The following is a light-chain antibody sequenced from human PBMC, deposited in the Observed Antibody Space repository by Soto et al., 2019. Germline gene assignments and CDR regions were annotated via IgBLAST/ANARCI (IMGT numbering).Light chain of an antibody. V-gene: IGLV2-8*01. CDR3: SSYAGSNNYVL. Sequence: QSVLTQPPSASGSPRQSVTISCTGSSSDVGGYEYVSWFQHHPGKAPKLLIFEVNKRPSGVPDRFSGSKSGNTASLTISGLQAEDEADYFCSSYAGSNNYVLFGGGTQLTVL. CDR2: EVN. J-gene: IGLJ2*01. CDR1: SSDVGGYEY.